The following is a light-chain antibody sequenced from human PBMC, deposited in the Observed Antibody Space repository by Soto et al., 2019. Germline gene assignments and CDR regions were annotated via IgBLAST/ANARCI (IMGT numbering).Light chain of an antibody. V-gene: IGKV3-20*01. J-gene: IGKJ1*01. CDR2: LAS. CDR1: QSVTNNC. Sequence: EIVLTQSPGTLSLTPGERATLSCRASQSVTNNCLAWYQQKTGQTPRLIVYLASSRAPGIPDRFSGSGSGTHFTLTIRRVEPEDFAVYYCQQYGSSPWTFGQGTKVEIK. CDR3: QQYGSSPWT.